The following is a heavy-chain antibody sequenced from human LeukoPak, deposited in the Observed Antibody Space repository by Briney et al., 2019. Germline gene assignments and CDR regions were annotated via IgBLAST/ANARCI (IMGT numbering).Heavy chain of an antibody. V-gene: IGHV1-2*02. D-gene: IGHD6-25*01. Sequence: GASVKVSCKASGYTFTGYYMHWVRQAPGQGLEWMGWINPNRGGTNYAQKFQGRVTMTRDTSISTAYMELSRLRSDDTAVYYCARDLDSGGFVVDYWGQGTLVTVSS. CDR2: INPNRGGT. CDR3: ARDLDSGGFVVDY. CDR1: GYTFTGYY. J-gene: IGHJ4*02.